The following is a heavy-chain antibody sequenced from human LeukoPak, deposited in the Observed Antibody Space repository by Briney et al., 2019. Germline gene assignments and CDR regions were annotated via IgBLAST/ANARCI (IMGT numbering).Heavy chain of an antibody. V-gene: IGHV7-4-1*02. CDR1: GYTFTSYA. D-gene: IGHD6-19*01. J-gene: IGHJ4*02. CDR2: INTNTGNP. CDR3: VRDVSSGWYRGFDY. Sequence: ASVKVSCEASGYTFTSYAINWVRQAPGQGLEWMGWINTNTGNPTYAQGFTGRFVFSLDTSVSTAYLQISSLKTEDTAVYYCVRDVSSGWYRGFDYWGQGTLVTVSS.